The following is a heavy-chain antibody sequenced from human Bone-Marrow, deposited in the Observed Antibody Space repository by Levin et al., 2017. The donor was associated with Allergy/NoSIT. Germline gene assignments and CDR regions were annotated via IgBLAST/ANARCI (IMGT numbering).Heavy chain of an antibody. J-gene: IGHJ6*02. CDR2: ISATGDST. CDR3: AKTLGYSSSFGMDV. Sequence: GGSLRLSCVASGFTFSLFPMTWVRQAPGKGLECVSIISATGDSTYYGDSVEGRFITSRDNSKNTLYLQMNSLRADDTAVYYCAKTLGYSSSFGMDVWGQGTTVTVSS. D-gene: IGHD6-13*01. V-gene: IGHV3-23*01. CDR1: GFTFSLFP.